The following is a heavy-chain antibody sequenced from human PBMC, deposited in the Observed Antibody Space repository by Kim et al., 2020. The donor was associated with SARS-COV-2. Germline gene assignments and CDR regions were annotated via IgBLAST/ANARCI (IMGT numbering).Heavy chain of an antibody. Sequence: GGSLRLSCAASGFTFSSYDMHWVRQATGKGLEWVSAIGTAGDTYYPGSVKGRFTISRENAKNYLYLQMNSLRAGDTAVYYCARAYDSSGYYGPYYYYYGMDVWGQGTTVTVSS. CDR3: ARAYDSSGYYGPYYYYYGMDV. D-gene: IGHD3-22*01. CDR2: IGTAGDT. V-gene: IGHV3-13*04. CDR1: GFTFSSYD. J-gene: IGHJ6*02.